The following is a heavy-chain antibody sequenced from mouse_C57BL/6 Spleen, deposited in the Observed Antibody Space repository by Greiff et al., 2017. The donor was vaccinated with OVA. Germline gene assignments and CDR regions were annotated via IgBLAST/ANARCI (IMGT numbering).Heavy chain of an antibody. CDR3: ARSSYYYGSSYWYFDV. D-gene: IGHD1-1*01. CDR2: INPSSGYT. V-gene: IGHV1-4*01. Sequence: VQLQESGADLARPGASVKMSCKASGYTFTSYTMHWVKQRPGQGLEWIGYINPSSGYTKYNQKFKDKATLTADKSSSTAYMQLSSLTSEDSAVYYCARSSYYYGSSYWYFDVWGTGTTVTVSS. J-gene: IGHJ1*03. CDR1: GYTFTSYT.